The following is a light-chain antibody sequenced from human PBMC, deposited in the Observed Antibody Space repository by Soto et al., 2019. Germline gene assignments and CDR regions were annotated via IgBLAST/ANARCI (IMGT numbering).Light chain of an antibody. V-gene: IGKV3-15*01. J-gene: IGKJ4*01. CDR1: QSVSSN. CDR3: QQYNNWPLT. CDR2: DAS. Sequence: EIVMTQSPATLSVSPGERATLSCRASQSVSSNLAWYQQKHGQAPRLLIYDASTRATGGPARFSGSRSWTEYTLTISSLQSEDFAVYYCQQYNNWPLTFGGGTKVEIK.